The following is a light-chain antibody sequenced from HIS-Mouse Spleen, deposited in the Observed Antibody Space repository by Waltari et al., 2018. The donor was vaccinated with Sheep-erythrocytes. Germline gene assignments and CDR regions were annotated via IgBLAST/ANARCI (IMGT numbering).Light chain of an antibody. V-gene: IGKV1-39*01. CDR3: QQSYSTPLP. Sequence: DIQMTQSPSSLSASVGDRVTITCRASQSISSYLNWYQQKPGKSPKLLIYAASSLQSGVPSRFSGSGSGTDFTLTISSMQHAEFATYYCQQSYSTPLPFGQGTRLEIK. CDR2: AAS. CDR1: QSISSY. J-gene: IGKJ5*01.